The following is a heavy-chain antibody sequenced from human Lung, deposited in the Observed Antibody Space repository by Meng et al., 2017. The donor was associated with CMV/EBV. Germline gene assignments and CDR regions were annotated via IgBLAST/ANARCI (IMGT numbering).Heavy chain of an antibody. D-gene: IGHD6-19*01. Sequence: GGSLRLXCAASGFTFSSYAMHWVRQAPGKGLEWVAVISYDGSNKYYADSVKGRFTISRDNSKNTLYLQMNSLRAEDTAVYYCARDLSFSGWYRNAFDILGQGXMVTVSS. J-gene: IGHJ3*02. CDR1: GFTFSSYA. V-gene: IGHV3-30*04. CDR2: ISYDGSNK. CDR3: ARDLSFSGWYRNAFDI.